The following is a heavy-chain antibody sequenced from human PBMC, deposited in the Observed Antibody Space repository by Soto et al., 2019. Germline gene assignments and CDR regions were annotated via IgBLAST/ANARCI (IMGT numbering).Heavy chain of an antibody. J-gene: IGHJ6*02. V-gene: IGHV3-23*01. CDR2: ISGSGGTT. CDR1: GITFSSYA. CDR3: AKVRGYSSAYGMDV. Sequence: GGSLRLSCAASGITFSSYAMTWVRQAPGKGPEWVSVISGSGGTTYYADSVKGRFTISRDNSKNTLDLQMNSLRVEDTAVYYCAKVRGYSSAYGMDVWGQGTTVTVPS. D-gene: IGHD3-10*01.